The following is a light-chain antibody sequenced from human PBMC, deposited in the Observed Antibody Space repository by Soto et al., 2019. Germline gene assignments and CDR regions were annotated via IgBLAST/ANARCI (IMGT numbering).Light chain of an antibody. V-gene: IGLV2-14*01. Sequence: QSALTQPASVSGSPGQSITISCTGTSSDIGNYNYVSWYQQHPGKAPKLIIYEVTNRPSGVSDRFSGSKSGNTASLTISGLQAEDEADYYCVSYTTSASYVFGTGTKVTVL. CDR3: VSYTTSASYV. J-gene: IGLJ1*01. CDR2: EVT. CDR1: SSDIGNYNY.